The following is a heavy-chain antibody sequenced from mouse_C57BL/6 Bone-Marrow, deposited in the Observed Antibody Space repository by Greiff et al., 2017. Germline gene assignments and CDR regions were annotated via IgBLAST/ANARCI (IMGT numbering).Heavy chain of an antibody. CDR3: ARGDYDYDDSFAY. D-gene: IGHD2-4*01. Sequence: ESVPGLVQPSQSLSLTCSVTGYSITSGYYWNWIRQFPGNKLEWMGYISYDGSNNYNPSLKNRISITRDTSKNQFFLKLNSVTTEDTATYYCARGDYDYDDSFAYWRQGTLVTVSA. J-gene: IGHJ3*01. CDR1: GYSITSGYY. CDR2: ISYDGSN. V-gene: IGHV3-6*01.